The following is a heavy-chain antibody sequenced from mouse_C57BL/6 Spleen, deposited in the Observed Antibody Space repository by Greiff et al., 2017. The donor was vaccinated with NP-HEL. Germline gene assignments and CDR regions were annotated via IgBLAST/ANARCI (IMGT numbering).Heavy chain of an antibody. V-gene: IGHV14-3*01. CDR2: IDPANGNT. J-gene: IGHJ4*01. D-gene: IGHD2-2*01. Sequence: VQLKQSVAELVRPGASVKLSCTASGFNIKNTYMHWVKQRPEQGLEWIGRIDPANGNTKSAPTFQGKATITADTSSNADYLQLSSLTYEDTAIYYCTQGMVRTEYAMDGRGQGTSVTVSS. CDR1: GFNIKNTY. CDR3: TQGMVRTEYAMDG.